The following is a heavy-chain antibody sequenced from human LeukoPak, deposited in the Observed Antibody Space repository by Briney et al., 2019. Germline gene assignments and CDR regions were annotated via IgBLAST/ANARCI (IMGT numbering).Heavy chain of an antibody. D-gene: IGHD3-10*01. CDR2: IYSGGST. V-gene: IGHV3-53*01. J-gene: IGHJ5*02. Sequence: GGSLRLSCAASGFTVSNNYMSWIRQTPGKGLEWVSGIYSGGSTAYADSVKGRFTISRDNFKNTLYLQMNSLRGEDTAVYYCARGWFGEPRDSWGQGIRVTVSS. CDR3: ARGWFGEPRDS. CDR1: GFTVSNNY.